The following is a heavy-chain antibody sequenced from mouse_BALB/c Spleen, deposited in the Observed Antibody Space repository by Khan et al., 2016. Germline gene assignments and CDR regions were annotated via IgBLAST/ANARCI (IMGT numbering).Heavy chain of an antibody. CDR3: TRNDCCYSAMVC. D-gene: IGHD1-1*01. Sequence: QVQLKQSGPGLVAPSQSLSITCTVSGFTLSRYCVHWVRQPPGKGLAWLGMLWGGGSTDNNSALKSRLSISKAKSKSRVIFKVNSLQTADTALYDCTRNDCCYSAMVCWGQGTSVTVTS. J-gene: IGHJ4*01. CDR2: LWGGGST. CDR1: GFTLSRYC. V-gene: IGHV2-6-4*01.